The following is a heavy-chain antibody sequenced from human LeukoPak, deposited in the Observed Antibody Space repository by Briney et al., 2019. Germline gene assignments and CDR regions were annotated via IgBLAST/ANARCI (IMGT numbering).Heavy chain of an antibody. V-gene: IGHV3-11*04. J-gene: IGHJ4*02. CDR3: ARETGSIAVAGTFNY. Sequence: GGSLRLSCAASGFTFSDYYMSWIRQAPGKGLEWVPYISSSGSTIYYADSVKGRFTISRDNAKNSLYLQMNSLRAEDTAVYYCARETGSIAVAGTFNYWGQGTLVTVSS. CDR2: ISSSGSTI. CDR1: GFTFSDYY. D-gene: IGHD6-19*01.